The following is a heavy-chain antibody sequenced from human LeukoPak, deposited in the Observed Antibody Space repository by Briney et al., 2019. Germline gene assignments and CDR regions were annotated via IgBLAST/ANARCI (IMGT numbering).Heavy chain of an antibody. CDR3: ATLPKGSSGWDSAGS. J-gene: IGHJ5*02. CDR1: GGSFSGYY. CDR2: INHSGST. V-gene: IGHV4-34*01. D-gene: IGHD6-19*01. Sequence: PSETLSLTCAFYGGSFSGYYWSWIRQPPGKGLEWIGEINHSGSTNYNPSLKSRVTISVDTSKNQFSLKLSSVTAADTAVYYCATLPKGSSGWDSAGSWGQGTLVTVSS.